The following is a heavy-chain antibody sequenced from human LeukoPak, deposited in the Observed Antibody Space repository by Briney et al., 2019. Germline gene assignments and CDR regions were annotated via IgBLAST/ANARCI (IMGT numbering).Heavy chain of an antibody. CDR2: IWYDGSNK. J-gene: IGHJ4*02. CDR1: GFTFNNYG. CDR3: ARDGELWFPDS. D-gene: IGHD3-16*02. Sequence: GGSLRLSCAASGFTFNNYGMHWARQAPGKGLEWVAVIWYDGSNKYYADFVKGRFTISRDNSKNTLYLQMNSLRAEDTAVYYCARDGELWFPDSWGQGTLVTVSS. V-gene: IGHV3-33*01.